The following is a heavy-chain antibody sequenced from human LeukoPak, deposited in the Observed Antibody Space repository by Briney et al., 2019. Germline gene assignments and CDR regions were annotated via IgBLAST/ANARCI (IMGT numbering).Heavy chain of an antibody. D-gene: IGHD2-2*01. J-gene: IGHJ6*04. V-gene: IGHV4-38-2*01. CDR1: GYSISSGYY. Sequence: KPSETLSLTCAVSGYSISSGYYWGWIRQPPGKGLEWIGSIYHSGSTYYNPSLKSRVTISVDTSKNQFSLKLSSVTAADTAVYYCAREVRDIVVVPAAMGGYYGMDVWGKETTVTVSS. CDR2: IYHSGST. CDR3: AREVRDIVVVPAAMGGYYGMDV.